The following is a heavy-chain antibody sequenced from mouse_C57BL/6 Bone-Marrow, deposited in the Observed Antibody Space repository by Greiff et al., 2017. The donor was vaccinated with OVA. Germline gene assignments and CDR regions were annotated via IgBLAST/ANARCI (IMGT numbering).Heavy chain of an antibody. CDR1: GYTFTSYW. Sequence: QVQLQQPGAELVKPGASVKMSCKASGYTFTSYWITWVKQRPGQGLEWIGDIYPGSGSTNYNEKFKSKAALTVATSSSTAYMQLSSLTSEDSAVYYCARAPIDFYGSSYKGYFDVWGTGTTVTVSS. CDR3: ARAPIDFYGSSYKGYFDV. D-gene: IGHD1-1*01. J-gene: IGHJ1*03. CDR2: IYPGSGST. V-gene: IGHV1-55*01.